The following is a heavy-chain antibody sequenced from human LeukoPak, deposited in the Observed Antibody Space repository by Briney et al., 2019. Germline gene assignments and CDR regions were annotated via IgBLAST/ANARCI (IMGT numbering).Heavy chain of an antibody. CDR1: GGSITSGDYY. CDR3: ARDLYGDGSYFDP. D-gene: IGHD4-17*01. J-gene: IGHJ5*02. CDR2: IYLGGSS. Sequence: SETLSLTCTVSGGSITSGDYYWSWLRQPAGKGLEWIGRIYLGGSSSYNPSLKSRVTISADTSKNQFSLILSSVTAADTALYYCARDLYGDGSYFDPWGQGTPVTVSS. V-gene: IGHV4-61*02.